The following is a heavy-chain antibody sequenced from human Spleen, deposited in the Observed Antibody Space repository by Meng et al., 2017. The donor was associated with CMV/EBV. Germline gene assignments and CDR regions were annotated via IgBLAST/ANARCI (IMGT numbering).Heavy chain of an antibody. CDR3: ARTHNYGNLGY. CDR1: GYTFTDHY. J-gene: IGHJ4*02. V-gene: IGHV1-2*02. CDR2: INPNSGGS. D-gene: IGHD5-18*01. Sequence: ASVKVSCKASGYTFTDHYIHWVRQDPGQGLEWMGWINPNSGGSRYVQKFKGRITMTSDTSISTAYMELSRLKSDDTAVYYCARTHNYGNLGYWGQGTLVTVSS.